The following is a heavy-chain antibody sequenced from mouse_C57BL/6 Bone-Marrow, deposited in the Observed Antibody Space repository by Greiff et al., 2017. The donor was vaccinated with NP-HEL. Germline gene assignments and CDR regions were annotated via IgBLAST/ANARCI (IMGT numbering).Heavy chain of an antibody. CDR2: IYPRSGNT. CDR1: GYTFTSYG. V-gene: IGHV1-81*01. Sequence: QVQLQQSGAELARPGASVKLSCKASGYTFTSYGISWVKQRTGQGLEWIGEIYPRSGNTYYNEKFKGKATLTADKSSSTAYMELRSLTSEDSAVYVCAREGGRYSNYADGDYWGQGTSVTVSS. D-gene: IGHD2-5*01. J-gene: IGHJ4*01. CDR3: AREGGRYSNYADGDY.